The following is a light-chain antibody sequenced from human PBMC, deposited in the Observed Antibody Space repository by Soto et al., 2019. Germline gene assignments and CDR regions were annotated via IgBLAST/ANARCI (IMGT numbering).Light chain of an antibody. CDR2: SSN. V-gene: IGLV1-44*01. CDR3: AAWDVSLNGRV. CDR1: SSNIGSNI. J-gene: IGLJ3*02. Sequence: QSVLTQPPSASGTPGQRVTISCSGSSSNIGSNIVNWYQQLPGTAPKLLIYSSNQRPSGVPDRFSGSKSGTSASLAISGLQSEDEADYYCAAWDVSLNGRVFGGGTKLTVL.